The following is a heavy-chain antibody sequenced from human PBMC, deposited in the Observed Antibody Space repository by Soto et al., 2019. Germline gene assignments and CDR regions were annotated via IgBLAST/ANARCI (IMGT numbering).Heavy chain of an antibody. CDR2: IYYSGST. Sequence: QVQLQESGPGLVKPSQTLSLTCTVSDGSISSGGYYWSWLRQHPGKGLEWIGYIYYSGSTYYNPSLKSRVTISLDTSKNQFSLKLSSVTAADTAVYYCARGRYLRYYYYGMDVWGQGTTVTVSS. J-gene: IGHJ6*02. V-gene: IGHV4-31*03. CDR3: ARGRYLRYYYYGMDV. D-gene: IGHD1-1*01. CDR1: DGSISSGGYY.